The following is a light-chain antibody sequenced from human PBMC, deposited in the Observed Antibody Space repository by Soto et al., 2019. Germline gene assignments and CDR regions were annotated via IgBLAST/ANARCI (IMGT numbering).Light chain of an antibody. CDR1: QSFRSNY. CDR2: GVS. CDR3: QQYDRIPGFT. V-gene: IGKV3-20*01. J-gene: IGKJ4*01. Sequence: EIVLTQSPGTLSLSPGERATLSCRASQSFRSNYLSWYQQRPGQAPRLLIYGVSSRASGIPDRFSGSVSGTDFTLTISRLEPDDSAVYYCQQYDRIPGFTFGGGTKVEI.